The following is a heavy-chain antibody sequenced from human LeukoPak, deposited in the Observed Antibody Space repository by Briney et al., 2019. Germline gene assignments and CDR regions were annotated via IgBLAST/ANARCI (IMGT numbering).Heavy chain of an antibody. V-gene: IGHV3-30*01. Sequence: PGGSLRLSCAASGFTFSSYAMHWVRQAPGKGLEWVAVISYDGSNKYYADSVKGRFTISRDNSKNTLYLQMNSLRAEDTAVYYCVRGGLRYCSSTSCRNWFDPWGQGTLVTVSS. CDR1: GFTFSSYA. J-gene: IGHJ5*02. D-gene: IGHD2-2*01. CDR2: ISYDGSNK. CDR3: VRGGLRYCSSTSCRNWFDP.